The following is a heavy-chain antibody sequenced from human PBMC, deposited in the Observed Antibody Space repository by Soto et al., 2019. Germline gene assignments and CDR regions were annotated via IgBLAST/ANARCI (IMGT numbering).Heavy chain of an antibody. CDR2: IYYSGST. J-gene: IGHJ5*02. CDR3: ASVSIPSYDFWSGYPASWSDP. Sequence: PSETLSVTCTVSCGSISSYYWSWIRQPPGKGLEWSGYIYYSGSTNYNPSLKSIVTISVDTSKNQFSLKLSSVTAANTAVYYCASVSIPSYDFWSGYPASWSDPWGHGTLVTVSS. CDR1: CGSISSYY. D-gene: IGHD3-3*01. V-gene: IGHV4-59*01.